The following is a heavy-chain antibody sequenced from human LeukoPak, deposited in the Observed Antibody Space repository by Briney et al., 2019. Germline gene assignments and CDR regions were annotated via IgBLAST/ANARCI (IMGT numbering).Heavy chain of an antibody. CDR3: ARNGAGYSSSWRFPYYYYMDV. D-gene: IGHD6-13*01. Sequence: ASVKVSCKASGYTFTSYGISWVRQAPGQGLEWMGWISAYNGNTNYAQKLQGRVTMTTDTSTSTAYMELRSLRSDDTAVYYCARNGAGYSSSWRFPYYYYMDVWGKGTTVTVSS. V-gene: IGHV1-18*01. J-gene: IGHJ6*03. CDR1: GYTFTSYG. CDR2: ISAYNGNT.